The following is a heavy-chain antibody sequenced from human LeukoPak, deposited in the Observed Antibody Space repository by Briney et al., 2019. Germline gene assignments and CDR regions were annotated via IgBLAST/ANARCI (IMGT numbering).Heavy chain of an antibody. D-gene: IGHD4-17*01. V-gene: IGHV1-2*04. Sequence: EASVKVSCKASGYTFTGYYMHWVRQAPGQGLEWMGWINPNSGGTNYAQKFQGWVTMTRDTSISTAYMELSRLRSDDTAVYYCARAGGGNYGDYEDYFDYWGQGTLVTVSS. J-gene: IGHJ4*02. CDR1: GYTFTGYY. CDR2: INPNSGGT. CDR3: ARAGGGNYGDYEDYFDY.